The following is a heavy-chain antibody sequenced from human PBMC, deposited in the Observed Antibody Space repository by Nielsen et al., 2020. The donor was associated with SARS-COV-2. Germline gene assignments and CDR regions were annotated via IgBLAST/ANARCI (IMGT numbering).Heavy chain of an antibody. CDR1: GFTFSSYG. CDR3: ARDGEMATIDEPYGMDV. V-gene: IGHV3-30*03. Sequence: GGSLRLSCAASGFTFSSYGMHWVRQAPGKGLEWVAVISYDGSNKYYADSVKGRFTISRDNSKNTLYLQMNSLRAEDTAVYYCARDGEMATIDEPYGMDVWGQGTTVTVSS. J-gene: IGHJ6*02. CDR2: ISYDGSNK. D-gene: IGHD5-24*01.